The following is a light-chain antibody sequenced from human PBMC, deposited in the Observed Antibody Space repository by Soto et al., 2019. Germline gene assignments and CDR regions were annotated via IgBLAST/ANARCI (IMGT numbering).Light chain of an antibody. Sequence: QSVLTQPPSVSGAPGQRVTISCTGSSSNIGAGYDVHWYQQLPGTAPKLLIYGNTNRPSGVPDRFSGSKSGTSASLAITGLQAEDEADYYCQSYDSSLSAYVFATGTKLTVL. CDR3: QSYDSSLSAYV. V-gene: IGLV1-40*01. CDR1: SSNIGAGYD. CDR2: GNT. J-gene: IGLJ1*01.